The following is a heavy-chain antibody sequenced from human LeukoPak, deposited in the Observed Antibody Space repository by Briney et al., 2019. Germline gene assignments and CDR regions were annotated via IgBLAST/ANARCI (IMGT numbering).Heavy chain of an antibody. CDR2: IKQDGSET. CDR1: GFTFRNYW. V-gene: IGHV3-7*01. Sequence: AGGSLRLSCAVSGFTFRNYWMGWVRQAPGKGLEWVANIKQDGSETYHGDSVRGRFTISRDNAKNSLYLQMNSLRAEDTAVYYCARTPRLYGYYDYWGQGTLVTVSS. CDR3: ARTPRLYGYYDY. D-gene: IGHD3-10*01. J-gene: IGHJ4*02.